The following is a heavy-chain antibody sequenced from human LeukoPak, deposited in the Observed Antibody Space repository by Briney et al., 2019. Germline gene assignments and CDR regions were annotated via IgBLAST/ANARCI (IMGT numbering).Heavy chain of an antibody. Sequence: PSETLSLTCAVYGGSFSGYYWSWIRQPPGKGLEWIGEINHSGSTNYNPSLKSRVTISVDTSKNQFSLKLSSVTAADTAVYYCARRSGSYNRYFDYWGQGTLVTVSS. CDR2: INHSGST. D-gene: IGHD1-26*01. J-gene: IGHJ4*02. CDR1: GGSFSGYY. V-gene: IGHV4-34*01. CDR3: ARRSGSYNRYFDY.